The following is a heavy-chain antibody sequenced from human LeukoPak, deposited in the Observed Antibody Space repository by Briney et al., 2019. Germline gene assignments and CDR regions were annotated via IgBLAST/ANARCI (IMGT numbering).Heavy chain of an antibody. Sequence: SETLSLTCTVSGGSISSYYWSWIRQPPGKGLEWIGYIYYSGSTNYNPSLKSRVTISVDTSKNQFSLKLSSVTAADTAVYYCARGYGDYLYYYYYMDVWGKGTTVTISS. V-gene: IGHV4-59*01. J-gene: IGHJ6*03. CDR2: IYYSGST. CDR1: GGSISSYY. CDR3: ARGYGDYLYYYYYMDV. D-gene: IGHD4-17*01.